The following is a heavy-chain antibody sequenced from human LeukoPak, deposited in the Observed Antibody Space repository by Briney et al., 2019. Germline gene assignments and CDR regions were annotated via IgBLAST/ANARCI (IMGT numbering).Heavy chain of an antibody. V-gene: IGHV3-9*01. CDR1: GFTFDDYA. Sequence: GASLRLSCAASGFTFDDYAMHWVRQAPGKGLEWVSGISWNSGSIGYADSVKGRFTISRDNAKNSLYLQMNSLRAEDTALYYCAKDISGGSVADAFDIWGQGTMVTVSS. CDR2: ISWNSGSI. CDR3: AKDISGGSVADAFDI. D-gene: IGHD4-23*01. J-gene: IGHJ3*02.